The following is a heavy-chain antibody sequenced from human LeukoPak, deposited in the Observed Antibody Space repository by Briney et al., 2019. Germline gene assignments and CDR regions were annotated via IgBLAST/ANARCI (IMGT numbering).Heavy chain of an antibody. CDR3: ARAMVVGPAIEAFDM. CDR1: GYTLTELS. Sequence: ASVKVSCKVSGYTLTELSMHWVRQAPGKGLEWMGGFDPEDGETIYAQKFQGRVAITTDEPTGTAYMELSRLRSEDTAVYYCARAMVVGPAIEAFDMWGQGTLVTISS. V-gene: IGHV1-24*01. J-gene: IGHJ3*02. D-gene: IGHD2-2*01. CDR2: FDPEDGET.